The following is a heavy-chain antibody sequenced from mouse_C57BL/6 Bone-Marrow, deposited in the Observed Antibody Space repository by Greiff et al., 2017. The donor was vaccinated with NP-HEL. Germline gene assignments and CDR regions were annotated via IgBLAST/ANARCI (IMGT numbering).Heavy chain of an antibody. CDR3: ARIYYGNSYAMDY. Sequence: VKVVESGPGLVQPSQSLSITCTVSGFSLTSYGVHWVRQSPGKGLEWLGVIWSGGSTDYNAAFISRLSISKDNSKSQVFFKMNSLQADDTAIYYCARIYYGNSYAMDYWGQGTSVTVSS. CDR2: IWSGGST. D-gene: IGHD2-1*01. J-gene: IGHJ4*01. V-gene: IGHV2-2*01. CDR1: GFSLTSYG.